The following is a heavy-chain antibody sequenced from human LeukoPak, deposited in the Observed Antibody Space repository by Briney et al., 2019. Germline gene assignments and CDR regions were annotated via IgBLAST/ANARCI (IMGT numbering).Heavy chain of an antibody. Sequence: GGSLRLSCAASGFTFSSYAMSWVRQAPGKGLEWVSVISGSGGSTYYTDSVKGRFTISRDNSKNTLYLQMNSLRAEDTAVYYCAKEPKAYGSGMGWFDPWGQGTLVTVSS. D-gene: IGHD3-10*01. J-gene: IGHJ5*02. CDR3: AKEPKAYGSGMGWFDP. CDR1: GFTFSSYA. V-gene: IGHV3-23*01. CDR2: ISGSGGST.